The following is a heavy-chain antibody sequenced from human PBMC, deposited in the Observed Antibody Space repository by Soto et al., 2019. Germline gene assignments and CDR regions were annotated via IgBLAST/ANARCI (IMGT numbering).Heavy chain of an antibody. J-gene: IGHJ4*02. V-gene: IGHV1-18*01. D-gene: IGHD1-1*01. CDR2: ISAHNGNT. CDR1: GYGFTTYG. CDR3: ERGRYGDY. Sequence: QVHLVQSGAEVKKPGASVKVSCKGSGYGFTTYGITWVRQAPGQGLEWMAWISAHNGNTNYAQKLQGRVTVTRDTSTSPAYMELRSLRSDDTAVYYCERGRYGDYWGQGDLVTVSS.